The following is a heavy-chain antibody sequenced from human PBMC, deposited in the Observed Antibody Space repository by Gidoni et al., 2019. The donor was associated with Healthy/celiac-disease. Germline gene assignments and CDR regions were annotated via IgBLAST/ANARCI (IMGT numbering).Heavy chain of an antibody. CDR2: ISGSGGST. CDR1: GFTFSSYA. Sequence: EVQLLESGGGLVQPGGSLRLSCAASGFTFSSYAMSWVRQAPGKGVEWVSAISGSGGSTYYADSVKGRFTISRDNSKNTLYLQMNSLRAEDTAVYYCAKGHIVVVTAIVDYWGQGTLVTVSS. V-gene: IGHV3-23*01. D-gene: IGHD2-21*02. CDR3: AKGHIVVVTAIVDY. J-gene: IGHJ4*02.